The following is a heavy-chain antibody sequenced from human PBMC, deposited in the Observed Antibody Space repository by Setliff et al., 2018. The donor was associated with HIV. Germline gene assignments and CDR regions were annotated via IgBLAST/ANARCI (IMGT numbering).Heavy chain of an antibody. Sequence: PSETLSLTCTVSGASVNSNNYYWGWIRQPPGKGLEWIASIYYSGTTYYNPSLKSRVTMSVDTSKNQFSLKLNSVTAADTAMYYCARGRWDMAAAGTTEYFQYWGQGTLVTVSS. CDR3: ARGRWDMAAAGTTEYFQY. CDR1: GASVNSNNYY. CDR2: IYYSGTT. V-gene: IGHV4-39*07. D-gene: IGHD6-13*01. J-gene: IGHJ1*01.